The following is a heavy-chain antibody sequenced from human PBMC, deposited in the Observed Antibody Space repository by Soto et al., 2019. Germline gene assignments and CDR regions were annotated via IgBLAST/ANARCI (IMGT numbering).Heavy chain of an antibody. CDR1: GFTFSNAW. Sequence: EVQLVESGGGLVKPGGSLRLSCAASGFTFSNAWMSWVRQAPGKGLEWVGRIKSKTAGGTTDYAAPVKGRFTISRDDSKNTLYLQMNSLKTEDTAVYYCTTDLLWFGEVNFDYWGQGTLVTVSS. V-gene: IGHV3-15*01. CDR3: TTDLLWFGEVNFDY. J-gene: IGHJ4*02. D-gene: IGHD3-10*01. CDR2: IKSKTAGGTT.